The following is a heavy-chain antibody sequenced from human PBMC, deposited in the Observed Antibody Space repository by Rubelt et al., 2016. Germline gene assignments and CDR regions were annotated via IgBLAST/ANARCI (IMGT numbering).Heavy chain of an antibody. D-gene: IGHD6-6*01. CDR2: ISAYNGNT. J-gene: IGHJ3*02. Sequence: GQGLEWMGWISAYNGNTNYAQKLQGRVTMTTDTSTSTAYMELRSLRSDDTAVYYCARVLPSSSLAFDIWGQGTMVTVSS. CDR3: ARVLPSSSLAFDI. V-gene: IGHV1-18*01.